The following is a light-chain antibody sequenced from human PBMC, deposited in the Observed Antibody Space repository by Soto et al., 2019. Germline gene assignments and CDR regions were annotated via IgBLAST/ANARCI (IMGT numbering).Light chain of an antibody. CDR1: SSDVGGYNF. CDR3: SSYTSISTDV. CDR2: DVT. J-gene: IGLJ1*01. V-gene: IGLV2-14*01. Sequence: QSVLTQPASVSGSPGQSITISCTGTSSDVGGYNFVSWYQQHPDKAPKLMIYDVTNRPSGVSNRFSGSKSGNTASLTISWLQAEDDADYYCSSYTSISTDVFGTGTKLTVL.